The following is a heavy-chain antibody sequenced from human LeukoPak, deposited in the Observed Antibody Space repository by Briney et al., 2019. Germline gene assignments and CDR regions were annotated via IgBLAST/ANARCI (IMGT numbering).Heavy chain of an antibody. CDR1: GGSISSSSYY. V-gene: IGHV4-39*02. J-gene: IGHJ4*02. CDR3: AREGDGILDY. Sequence: SETLSLTCTVSGGSISSSSYYWGWIRQPPGKGLEWIGSIYYSGSTYYNPSLKSRVTISVDTSKNQFSLKLSSVTAADTAVYYCAREGDGILDYWGRGTLVTVSS. CDR2: IYYSGST. D-gene: IGHD5-24*01.